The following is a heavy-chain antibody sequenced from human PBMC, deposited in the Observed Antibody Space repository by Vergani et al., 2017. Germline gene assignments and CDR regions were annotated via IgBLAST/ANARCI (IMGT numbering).Heavy chain of an antibody. CDR3: VRDRGLCAGGRCYTEAWDY. V-gene: IGHV3-48*01. CDR1: GFDFSSYI. CDR2: VSTGPKSQ. J-gene: IGHJ4*02. Sequence: QLVESGGGWVQPGGSLRLSCVVSGFDFSSYIMNWVRQAPGKGLEWVSFVSTGPKSQSYAESVKGRFTISRDSAKNSLYLQVRSLRLEDTGVYHCVRDRGLCAGGRCYTEAWDYWGQGTPVTVSS. D-gene: IGHD2-2*02.